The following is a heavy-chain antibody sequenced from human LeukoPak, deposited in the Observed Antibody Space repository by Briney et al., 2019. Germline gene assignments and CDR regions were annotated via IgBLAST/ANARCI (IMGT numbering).Heavy chain of an antibody. CDR3: ARDSDYPDC. D-gene: IGHD3-10*01. Sequence: QPGRSLRLSCAASGFTFSSYGMHWVRQAPGKGLEWVAVIWYDGSNKYYADSVKGRFTISRDNSKNTLYLQMNSLRAEDTAVYYCARDSDYPDCWGQGTLVTVSS. CDR1: GFTFSSYG. V-gene: IGHV3-33*01. CDR2: IWYDGSNK. J-gene: IGHJ4*02.